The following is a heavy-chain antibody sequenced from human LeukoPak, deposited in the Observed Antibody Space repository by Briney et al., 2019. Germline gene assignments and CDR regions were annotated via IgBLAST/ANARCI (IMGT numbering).Heavy chain of an antibody. CDR2: ISANNGNT. J-gene: IGHJ3*02. V-gene: IGHV1-18*01. Sequence: GASVTVSCKASGYTFSSYGISWVRQAPGQGLEWMGWISANNGNTNYAQKLQGRVTITTDTSTSTAYMELRSLTSDDTAVYYCTRDLGIIWGQGTMVTVSS. CDR3: TRDLGII. D-gene: IGHD1-14*01. CDR1: GYTFSSYG.